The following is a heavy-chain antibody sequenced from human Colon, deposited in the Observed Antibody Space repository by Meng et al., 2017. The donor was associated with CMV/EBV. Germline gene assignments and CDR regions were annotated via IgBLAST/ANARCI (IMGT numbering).Heavy chain of an antibody. D-gene: IGHD1-7*01. V-gene: IGHV1-18*01. CDR3: ARGVTGTPRAFDY. J-gene: IGHJ4*02. CDR2: IRTYNGDT. Sequence: GESLQISCKASGYSFTTYGIGWVRQAPGQGLEWMGWIRTYNGDTNYAQNFQGRLTMTTDISTSTAYMELTSLRSNDTAVYYCARGVTGTPRAFDYWGQGTLVTVSS. CDR1: GYSFTTYG.